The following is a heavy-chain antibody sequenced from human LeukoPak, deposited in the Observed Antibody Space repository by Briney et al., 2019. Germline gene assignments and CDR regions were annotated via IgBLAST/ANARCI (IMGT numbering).Heavy chain of an antibody. Sequence: PSETLSLTCTVSGGSISSSSYSWSWIRQPPGKGLEWIGEINHSGSTNYNPSLKSRVTISVDTSKNQFPLKLSSVTAADTAVYYCASLSTVTTSGYFDYWGQGTLVTVSS. V-gene: IGHV4-39*06. J-gene: IGHJ4*02. CDR3: ASLSTVTTSGYFDY. D-gene: IGHD4-17*01. CDR2: INHSGST. CDR1: GGSISSSSYS.